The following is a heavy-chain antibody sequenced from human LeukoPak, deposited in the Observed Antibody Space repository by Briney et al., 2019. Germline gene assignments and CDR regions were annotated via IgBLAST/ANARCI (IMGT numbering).Heavy chain of an antibody. CDR1: GGSFSGYY. V-gene: IGHV4-34*01. CDR2: INHSGST. Sequence: SETLSLTCAVYGGSFSGYYWSWIRQPPGKGLEWIGEINHSGSTNYNPSLKSRVTISVDTSKNQFSLKLSSVTAADTAVYYCARGWWFDPWGQGALVTVSS. J-gene: IGHJ5*02. CDR3: ARGWWFDP.